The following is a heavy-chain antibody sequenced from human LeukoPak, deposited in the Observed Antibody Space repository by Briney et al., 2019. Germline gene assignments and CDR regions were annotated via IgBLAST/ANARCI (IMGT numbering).Heavy chain of an antibody. CDR3: GRGARPPHYYYYMDV. J-gene: IGHJ6*03. D-gene: IGHD5-12*01. CDR1: GGTFTSYG. Sequence: SVKVSCKASGGTFTSYGIIWVRQAPGQGLEWMGGIIPILGTANYAQKFQGRVTISADKSTSTAYMELSSLRSEDTAVYYCGRGARPPHYYYYMDVWGKGTTVTVSS. CDR2: IIPILGTA. V-gene: IGHV1-69*10.